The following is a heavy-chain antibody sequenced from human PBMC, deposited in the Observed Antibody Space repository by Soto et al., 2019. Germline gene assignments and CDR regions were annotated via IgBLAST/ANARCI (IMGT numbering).Heavy chain of an antibody. CDR3: ARDGDSSGYDDAFDI. CDR2: ISYDGSNK. V-gene: IGHV3-30-3*01. Sequence: PGGALNLSCAASGFTFSRYAMDWVRQAPGKGLEWVAVISYDGSNKYYADSVKGRFTISRDNSKNTLYLQMNSLRAEDTAVYYGARDGDSSGYDDAFDIWGQGT. D-gene: IGHD3-22*01. J-gene: IGHJ3*02. CDR1: GFTFSRYA.